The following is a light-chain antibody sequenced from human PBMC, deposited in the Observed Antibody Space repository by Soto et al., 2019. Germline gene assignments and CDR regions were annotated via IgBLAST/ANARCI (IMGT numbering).Light chain of an antibody. CDR3: QQFLSTPLT. J-gene: IGKJ3*01. V-gene: IGKV4-1*01. CDR1: QSVFYKPNKKDH. CDR2: WAS. Sequence: DIVMTQSPDSLAVSPGERATINCKSSQSVFYKPNKKDHLTWFQQKPGQPPKLLISWASTRESGVPDRFNGSGSGTDFTLTISDLQAEDVAVYYCQQFLSTPLTLGPGTKVNIK.